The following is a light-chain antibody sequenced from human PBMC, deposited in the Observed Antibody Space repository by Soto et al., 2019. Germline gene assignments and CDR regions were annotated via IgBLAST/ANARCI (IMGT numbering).Light chain of an antibody. J-gene: IGKJ2*01. V-gene: IGKV3-11*01. Sequence: EIVLTQSPATLSLSPGERATLSCRASQSVSSYLAWYQQKPGQAPRLLIYDASNRATGIPARFSGSGSGTDFTLTISIIERDDFADYYCQRCSNWPTMFTLGQGTKLEIK. CDR2: DAS. CDR1: QSVSSY. CDR3: QRCSNWPTMFT.